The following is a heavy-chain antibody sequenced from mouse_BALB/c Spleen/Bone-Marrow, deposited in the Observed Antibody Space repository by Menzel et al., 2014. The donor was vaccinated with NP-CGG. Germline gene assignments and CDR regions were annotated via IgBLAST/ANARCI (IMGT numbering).Heavy chain of an antibody. CDR3: AREGGYYYGSSPYFDV. CDR2: INPYNGDT. CDR1: GYSFTGYF. J-gene: IGHJ1*01. Sequence: EVQLQQSGPELVKPGASVKISCKASGYSFTGYFMNWVMQSHGKSLEWIGRINPYNGDTFYNQKFKGKATLTVDKSSSTAHMELRSLASEDSAVYYCAREGGYYYGSSPYFDVWGAGTTVTASS. V-gene: IGHV1-20*02. D-gene: IGHD1-1*01.